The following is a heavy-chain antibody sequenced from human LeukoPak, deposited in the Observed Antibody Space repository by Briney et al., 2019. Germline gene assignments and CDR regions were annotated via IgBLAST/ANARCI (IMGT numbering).Heavy chain of an antibody. CDR2: IWHDGSDE. CDR1: GFNFNPYG. D-gene: IGHD2-8*01. CDR3: AGEVVRDVSGVDYTWLDP. V-gene: IGHV3-33*01. J-gene: IGHJ5*02. Sequence: GRSLRLSCAASGFNFNPYGMHWVRQTPGKGLEWVAVIWHDGSDEYYADSVKGRFTISRDNSKSLVYLQMDSLRDEDTAVYYCAGEVVRDVSGVDYTWLDPWGQGTLVFVSA.